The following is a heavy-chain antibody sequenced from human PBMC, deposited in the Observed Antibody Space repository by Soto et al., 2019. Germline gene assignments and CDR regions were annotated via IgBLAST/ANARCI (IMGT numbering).Heavy chain of an antibody. D-gene: IGHD2-21*02. CDR1: GGSITDYS. J-gene: IGHJ5*02. CDR3: ARDQGVVVTANNWFDP. Sequence: SETLSLTCTVSGGSITDYSWVWIRQPAGKGLEWIGRIFSSGSTNYNPSLKGRITMSLDTSKNQFSLKLNSATATDTAVYFCARDQGVVVTANNWFDPWGQGILVTVSS. V-gene: IGHV4-4*07. CDR2: IFSSGST.